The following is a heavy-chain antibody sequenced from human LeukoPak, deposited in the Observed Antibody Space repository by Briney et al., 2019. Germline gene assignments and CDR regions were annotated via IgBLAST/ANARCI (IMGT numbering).Heavy chain of an antibody. Sequence: SESLPLTCAAAGASLSGFFLNWVRQPPGKGLEWIGEMNQGGGARFNPSLESRVIIAVDTSKNQFTLKVNSVTDADTAVYYCARGSIVGWFDPWGQGTLVTVSS. D-gene: IGHD1-26*01. CDR3: ARGSIVGWFDP. CDR2: MNQGGGA. V-gene: IGHV4-34*01. J-gene: IGHJ5*02. CDR1: GASLSGFF.